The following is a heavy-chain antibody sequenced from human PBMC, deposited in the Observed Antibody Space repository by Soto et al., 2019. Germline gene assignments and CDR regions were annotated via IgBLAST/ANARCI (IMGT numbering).Heavy chain of an antibody. CDR3: ARDHSSGWVKWFDP. J-gene: IGHJ5*02. D-gene: IGHD3-22*01. CDR1: GGPISSYD. Sequence: SETLSLSCTVSGGPISSYDWSWIRQAPGKKLEWIGYIYSSGTTNYNPSLKSRVTMSRDTSKNQFSLKLSSVTTADTAVYYCARDHSSGWVKWFDPWGQGTLVTVPS. CDR2: IYSSGTT. V-gene: IGHV4-59*01.